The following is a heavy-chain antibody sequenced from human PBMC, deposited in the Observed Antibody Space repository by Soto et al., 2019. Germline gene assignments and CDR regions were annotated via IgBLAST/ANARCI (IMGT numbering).Heavy chain of an antibody. CDR1: GGTFSSYA. V-gene: IGHV1-69*12. D-gene: IGHD2-15*01. Sequence: QVQLVQSGAEVKKPGSSVKVSCKASGGTFSSYAISWVRQAPGQGLEWMGGIIPIFGTANYAQKFQSRVTITADESTRRSYMELSSLRSKDTDVYYCARGGYCSGGRCYPIDCLGQGSLVTV. J-gene: IGHJ4*02. CDR3: ARGGYCSGGRCYPIDC. CDR2: IIPIFGTA.